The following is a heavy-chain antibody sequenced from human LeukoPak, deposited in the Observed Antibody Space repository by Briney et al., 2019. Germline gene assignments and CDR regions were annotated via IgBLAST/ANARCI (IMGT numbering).Heavy chain of an antibody. J-gene: IGHJ4*02. V-gene: IGHV3-30*04. Sequence: GRSLRLSCAASGFTFNSYAMHWVRQAPGKGLEWVAVISYDGNNKYYADSVRGRFTISRDNSKNTLYLQMNSLRAEDTAVYYCATDHEPYAGGELLFDSRGQGPLVPVSS. CDR3: ATDHEPYAGGELLFDS. D-gene: IGHD1-26*01. CDR2: ISYDGNNK. CDR1: GFTFNSYA.